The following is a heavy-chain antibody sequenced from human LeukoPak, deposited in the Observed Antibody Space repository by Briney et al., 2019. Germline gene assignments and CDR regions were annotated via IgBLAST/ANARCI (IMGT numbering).Heavy chain of an antibody. V-gene: IGHV1-2*02. CDR3: ARSQHYYYDSSGYNAFDI. CDR1: GYTFTGYY. D-gene: IGHD3-22*01. Sequence: PGASVKVSCKASGYTFTGYYMHWVRQAPGQGLEWMGWINPNSGGTNYAQKFQGRVTMTRDTSISTAYMELSRLRSDDTAVYYCARSQHYYYDSSGYNAFDIWGQGTVVTVSS. CDR2: INPNSGGT. J-gene: IGHJ3*02.